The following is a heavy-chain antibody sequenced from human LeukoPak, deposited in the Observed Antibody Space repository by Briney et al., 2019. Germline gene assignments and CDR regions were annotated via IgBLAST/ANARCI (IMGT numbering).Heavy chain of an antibody. CDR2: IIPILGIA. CDR1: GGTFSSYA. Sequence: SVKVSCKASGGTFSSYAISWVRQAPGQGLEWMGRIIPILGIANYAQKFQGRVTITADKSTSTAYMELSSLRSEDTAVYYCARAYYDFGRGLYDPWGQGTLVTVSS. J-gene: IGHJ5*02. V-gene: IGHV1-69*04. CDR3: ARAYYDFGRGLYDP. D-gene: IGHD3-3*01.